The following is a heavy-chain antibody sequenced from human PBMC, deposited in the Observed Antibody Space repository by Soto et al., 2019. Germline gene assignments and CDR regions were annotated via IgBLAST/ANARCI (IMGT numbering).Heavy chain of an antibody. D-gene: IGHD6-13*01. CDR1: GFTFSSYA. Sequence: EVQLLESGGGLVQPGGSLRLSCAASGFTFSSYAMSWVRQAPGKGLEWVSAISGSGGSTYYADSVKGRFTISRDKSKNTLNLQMNSMRAEDTAVYYCAKVSIAAAGTGAFDIWGQGTMVTVSS. V-gene: IGHV3-23*01. J-gene: IGHJ3*02. CDR3: AKVSIAAAGTGAFDI. CDR2: ISGSGGST.